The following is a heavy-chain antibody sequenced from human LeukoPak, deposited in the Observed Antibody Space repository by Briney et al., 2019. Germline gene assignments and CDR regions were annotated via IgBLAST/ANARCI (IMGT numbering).Heavy chain of an antibody. V-gene: IGHV4-39*01. CDR1: GGSISSSSYY. D-gene: IGHD2-2*02. CDR2: IYYSGST. CDR3: ARIVLGYCSSTSCYTWFDP. Sequence: SETLSLTCTVSGGSISSSSYYWGWIRQPPGKGLEWIGSIYYSGSTYYNPSLKSRVTISVDTSKNQFSLKLSSVTAAGTAVYYCARIVLGYCSSTSCYTWFDPWGQGTLVTVSS. J-gene: IGHJ5*02.